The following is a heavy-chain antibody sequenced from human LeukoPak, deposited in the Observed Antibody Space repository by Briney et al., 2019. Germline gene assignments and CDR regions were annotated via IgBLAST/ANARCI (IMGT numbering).Heavy chain of an antibody. D-gene: IGHD6-19*01. J-gene: IGHJ4*02. V-gene: IGHV4-39*01. CDR3: ARLDSSGPEDF. Sequence: SETLSLTCTVSGGSISSSNYYWGWIRQPPGKGLEWIGNIYYRGSTYYNPSLKSRVTISVDTSENQFSLKLYSVTAADTAVYYCARLDSSGPEDFWGQGTMVIVSS. CDR1: GGSISSSNYY. CDR2: IYYRGST.